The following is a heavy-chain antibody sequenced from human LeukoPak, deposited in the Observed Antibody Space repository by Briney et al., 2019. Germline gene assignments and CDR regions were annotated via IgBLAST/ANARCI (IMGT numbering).Heavy chain of an antibody. CDR1: GFTFSAFG. D-gene: IGHD3-9*01. Sequence: GGSLRLSCAASGFTFSAFGMNWVRQAPGKGLEWVSTITKSGDSTYYVDSVKGRFTISRDNSMNTLYLQMNSLRAEDTAKYYCTKDYCGKFCSAVWGQGTTVTVSS. V-gene: IGHV3-23*01. CDR3: TKDYCGKFCSAV. J-gene: IGHJ6*02. CDR2: ITKSGDST.